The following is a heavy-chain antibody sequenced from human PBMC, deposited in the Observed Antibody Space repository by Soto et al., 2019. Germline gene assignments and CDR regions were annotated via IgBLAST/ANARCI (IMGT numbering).Heavy chain of an antibody. CDR1: GGSISSYY. Sequence: PSETLSLTCTVSGGSISSYYWSWIRQPPGKGLEWIGYIYDSGSTNYNPSLKSRVTISVDPSKNQFSLKLTSVTAADTAVYYCAAPPRYWGQGTLVTVSS. CDR3: AAPPRY. CDR2: IYDSGST. D-gene: IGHD6-6*01. J-gene: IGHJ4*02. V-gene: IGHV4-59*01.